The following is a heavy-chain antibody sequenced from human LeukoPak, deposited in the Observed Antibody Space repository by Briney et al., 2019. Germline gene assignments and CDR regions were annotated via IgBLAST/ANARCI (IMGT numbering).Heavy chain of an antibody. V-gene: IGHV4-61*01. Sequence: SETLSLTCTVSGGSVSSGPYYWNWIRQPPGKGLEWIGYMYHTGSSIYSPSLKSRLTISVDTSKNQFSLNLSSMTAADTAVYYCAGDQGGSAHRHAFDIWGQGTLVTVSS. J-gene: IGHJ3*02. CDR1: GGSVSSGPYY. CDR3: AGDQGGSAHRHAFDI. D-gene: IGHD1-26*01. CDR2: MYHTGSS.